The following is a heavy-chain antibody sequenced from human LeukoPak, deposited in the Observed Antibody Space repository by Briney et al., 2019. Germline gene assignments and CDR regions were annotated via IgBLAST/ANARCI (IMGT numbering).Heavy chain of an antibody. Sequence: ASVKVSCKASGGTFSSYAISWVRQAPGQGLEWMGGIIPIFGTANYAQKFQGRVTITADESTSTAYMELSRLRSEDTAVYYCARRITVTLRSWFDPWGQGTLVTVSS. J-gene: IGHJ5*02. V-gene: IGHV1-69*13. CDR2: IIPIFGTA. D-gene: IGHD1-20*01. CDR3: ARRITVTLRSWFDP. CDR1: GGTFSSYA.